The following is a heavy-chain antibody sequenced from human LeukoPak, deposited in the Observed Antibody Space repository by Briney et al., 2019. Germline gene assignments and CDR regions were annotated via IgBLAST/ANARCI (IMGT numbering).Heavy chain of an antibody. CDR2: ISWNSGSI. Sequence: GGSLRLSCAASGFTFDDYAMHWVRQAPGKGLEWVSGISWNSGSIGYADSVKGRFTISRDNAKNSLYLQMNSLRAEDTALYYCAKSHDSSGYYLGFDYWGQGTLVTVSS. CDR1: GFTFDDYA. D-gene: IGHD3-22*01. V-gene: IGHV3-9*01. J-gene: IGHJ4*02. CDR3: AKSHDSSGYYLGFDY.